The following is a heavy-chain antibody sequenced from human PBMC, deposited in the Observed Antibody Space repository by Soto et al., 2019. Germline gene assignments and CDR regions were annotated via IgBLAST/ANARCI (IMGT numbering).Heavy chain of an antibody. J-gene: IGHJ4*02. CDR1: GFTFTRYS. CDR3: ARESEDPSSNRDY. V-gene: IGHV3-21*06. Sequence: GGSLRLSCPASGFTFTRYSMNWVRQAPGKGLEWVASISSTTNYIYYGESLKGRLTISRDNAKNSMYLQMNTLRAEDTAVYYCARESEDPSSNRDYWGQGTLVTVSS. CDR2: ISSTTNYI.